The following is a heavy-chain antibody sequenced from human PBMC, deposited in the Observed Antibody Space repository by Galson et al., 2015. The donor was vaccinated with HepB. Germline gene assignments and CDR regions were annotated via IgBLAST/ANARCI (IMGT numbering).Heavy chain of an antibody. CDR3: ARDGGYRVYYLYYFDY. D-gene: IGHD5/OR15-5a*01. Sequence: SLRLSCAASGFTFSSYGMHWVRQAPGKGLEWVAVISYDGSNKYYADSVKGRFTISRDNSKNTLYLQMNSLRAEDTAVYYCARDGGYRVYYLYYFDYWGQGTLVTVSS. J-gene: IGHJ4*02. V-gene: IGHV3-30*03. CDR2: ISYDGSNK. CDR1: GFTFSSYG.